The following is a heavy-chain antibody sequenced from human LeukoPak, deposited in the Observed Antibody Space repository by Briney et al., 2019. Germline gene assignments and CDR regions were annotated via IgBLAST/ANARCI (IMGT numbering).Heavy chain of an antibody. V-gene: IGHV3-23*01. CDR3: ARDGSGTDFSLDH. J-gene: IGHJ4*02. Sequence: GGSLRLSCAASGFTFSSFAMSWVRQAPGKGLEWVSGISGRGAGTYYADSVKGRFTISRDIGKNSLFLQMNSLKDEDTAVYYCARDGSGTDFSLDHWGQGTLVSVSS. CDR2: ISGRGAGT. CDR1: GFTFSSFA. D-gene: IGHD3-10*01.